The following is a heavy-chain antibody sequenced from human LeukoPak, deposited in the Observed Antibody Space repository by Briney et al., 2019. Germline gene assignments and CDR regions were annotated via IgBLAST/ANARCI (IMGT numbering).Heavy chain of an antibody. Sequence: SETLSLTCTVSGGSISSSSYYWGWIRQPPGKGLEWIGSIYYSGSTYYSPSLKSRVTISVDTSKNQFSLKLSSVTAADTAVYYCARDVYYGSGHDSWGQGILVTVSS. CDR1: GGSISSSSYY. CDR3: ARDVYYGSGHDS. J-gene: IGHJ4*02. CDR2: IYYSGST. D-gene: IGHD3-10*01. V-gene: IGHV4-39*07.